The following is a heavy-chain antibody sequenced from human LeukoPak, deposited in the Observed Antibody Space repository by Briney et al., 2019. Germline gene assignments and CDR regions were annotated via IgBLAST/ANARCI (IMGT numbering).Heavy chain of an antibody. D-gene: IGHD3-9*01. V-gene: IGHV3-30*18. J-gene: IGHJ4*02. CDR3: AKSPYYYDILTGYYEGGFYFDY. CDR2: ISYDGSNK. Sequence: GGSLRLSCAASGFTFSSYGMHWVRQAPGKGLEWVAVISYDGSNKYYADSVKGRFTISRDNSKNTLYLQMNSLRAEDTAVYYCAKSPYYYDILTGYYEGGFYFDYWGQGTLVTVSS. CDR1: GFTFSSYG.